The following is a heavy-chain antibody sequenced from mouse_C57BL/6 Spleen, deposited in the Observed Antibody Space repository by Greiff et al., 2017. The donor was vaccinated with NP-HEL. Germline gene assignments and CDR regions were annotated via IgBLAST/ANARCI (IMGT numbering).Heavy chain of an antibody. D-gene: IGHD2-4*01. J-gene: IGHJ4*01. Sequence: VKLMESGPELVKPGASVKISCKASGYAFSSSWMNWVKQRPGKGLEWIGRIYPGDGDTNYNGKFKGKATLTADKSSSTAYMQLSSLTSEDSAVYFCARSYYDYDRGYAMDYWGQGTSVTVSS. CDR3: ARSYYDYDRGYAMDY. V-gene: IGHV1-82*01. CDR2: IYPGDGDT. CDR1: GYAFSSSW.